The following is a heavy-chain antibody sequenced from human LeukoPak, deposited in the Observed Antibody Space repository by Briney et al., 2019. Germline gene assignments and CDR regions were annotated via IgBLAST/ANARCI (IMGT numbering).Heavy chain of an antibody. J-gene: IGHJ6*03. CDR1: GYTFTGYY. Sequence: ASVKVSCKASGYTFTGYYMHWVRQAPGQGLEWMGGIIPIFGTANYAQKFQGRVTITADESTSTAYMELSSLRSEDTAVYYCASKHYRRYYYDSSGYLPRYYYYYMDVWGKGTTVTISS. D-gene: IGHD3-22*01. CDR2: IIPIFGTA. CDR3: ASKHYRRYYYDSSGYLPRYYYYYMDV. V-gene: IGHV1-69*13.